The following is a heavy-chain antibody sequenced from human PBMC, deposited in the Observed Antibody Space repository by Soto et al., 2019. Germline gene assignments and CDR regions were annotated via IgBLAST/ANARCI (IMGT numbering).Heavy chain of an antibody. CDR1: GYTFTSYA. CDR3: ERSIVVVTALDY. J-gene: IGHJ4*02. D-gene: IGHD2-21*02. Sequence: ASVKVSCKASGYTFTSYAMHWVRQAPGQRLEWMGWINAGNGNTKYSQKFQGRVTITRDTSASTAYMELSSLRSEDTAVYYCERSIVVVTALDYWGQGPLVTVSS. CDR2: INAGNGNT. V-gene: IGHV1-3*01.